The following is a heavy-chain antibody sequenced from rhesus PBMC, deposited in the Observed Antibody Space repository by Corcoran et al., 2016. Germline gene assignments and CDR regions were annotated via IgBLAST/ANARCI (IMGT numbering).Heavy chain of an antibody. Sequence: EVQLVQSGAEVKKPGASVKISGKAYVYTFTDHYLNWVRQAPGKGREWMGRGERGDGDAEHAQKSQDRVTMTAEMSTDTAYMELSSLRSEDTAVYYCASDGSWNWRTLDYWGQGVLVTVSS. CDR2: GERGDGDA. D-gene: IGHD6-25*01. CDR3: ASDGSWNWRTLDY. J-gene: IGHJ4*01. CDR1: VYTFTDHY. V-gene: IGHV1-111*02.